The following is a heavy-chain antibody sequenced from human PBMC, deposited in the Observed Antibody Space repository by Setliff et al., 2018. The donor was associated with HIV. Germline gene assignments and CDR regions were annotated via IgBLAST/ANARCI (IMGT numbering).Heavy chain of an antibody. V-gene: IGHV4-59*02. CDR1: GGSVNDFY. Sequence: SETLSLTCTVSGGSVNDFYCNWIRQPPGKGPEWIGYIHSSGSTIYNPSLKSRVTISVDTSKNQFSLKLNSVTAADTAVYYCARVPLSSPSRPGGYFDYWGQGTLVTVSS. J-gene: IGHJ4*02. CDR3: ARVPLSSPSRPGGYFDY. CDR2: IHSSGST. D-gene: IGHD3-16*01.